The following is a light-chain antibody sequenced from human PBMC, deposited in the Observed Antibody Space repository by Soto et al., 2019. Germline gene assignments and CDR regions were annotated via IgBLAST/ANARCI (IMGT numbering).Light chain of an antibody. CDR1: LTISSY. CDR2: DAS. CDR3: QQTYASPFN. J-gene: IGKJ3*01. V-gene: IGKV1-39*01. Sequence: DIQMTQSPAFLSMSVGDRLTLSCRASLTISSYLTWYQQKVGEAPKRLICDASTLESGVPSRFSASGSGTEFTLIITALQREDFATYFCQQTYASPFNFGPGTKVDIK.